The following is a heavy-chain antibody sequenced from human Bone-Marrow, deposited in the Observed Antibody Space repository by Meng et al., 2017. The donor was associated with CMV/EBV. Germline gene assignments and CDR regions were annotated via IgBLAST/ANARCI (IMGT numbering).Heavy chain of an antibody. CDR2: INPNSGGT. CDR1: GYTFTGYY. CDR3: ARFFVGASDYYGMDV. D-gene: IGHD1-26*01. V-gene: IGHV1-2*02. Sequence: ASVKVSCKASGYTFTGYYMHWVRQAPGQGLEWMGWINPNSGGTNYAQKFQGRVTMTRDTSISTAYMELSRLRSDDTAVYYCARFFVGASDYYGMDVWGQGNTVPVSS. J-gene: IGHJ6*02.